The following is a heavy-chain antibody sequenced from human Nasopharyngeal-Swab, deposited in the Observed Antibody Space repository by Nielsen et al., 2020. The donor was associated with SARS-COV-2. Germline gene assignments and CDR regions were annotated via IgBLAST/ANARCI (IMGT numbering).Heavy chain of an antibody. CDR2: IYTSGST. CDR3: ASSTRDYGGNSGDY. CDR1: GGSISSYY. Sequence: SETLSLTCTVSGGSISSYYWSWIRQSAGKGLEWIGRIYTSGSTNYNPSLKSRVTMSVDTSKNQFSLKLSSVTAADTAVYYCASSTRDYGGNSGDYWGQGTLVTVSS. V-gene: IGHV4-4*07. D-gene: IGHD4-23*01. J-gene: IGHJ4*02.